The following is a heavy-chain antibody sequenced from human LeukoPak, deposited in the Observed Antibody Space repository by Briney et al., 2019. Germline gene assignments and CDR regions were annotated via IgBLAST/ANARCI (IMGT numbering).Heavy chain of an antibody. CDR1: GFTFSSYW. CDR2: IKQDGSEK. V-gene: IGHV3-7*01. D-gene: IGHD3-22*01. CDR3: VTTYYYDSSGN. J-gene: IGHJ4*02. Sequence: PGGSLRLSCAASGFTFSSYWMSWVRQAPGKGLEWVANIKQDGSEKYYVDSVKGRFTISRDNAKNSLYLQMNSLRAEDTAVYYCVTTYYYDSSGNWGQGTLVTVSS.